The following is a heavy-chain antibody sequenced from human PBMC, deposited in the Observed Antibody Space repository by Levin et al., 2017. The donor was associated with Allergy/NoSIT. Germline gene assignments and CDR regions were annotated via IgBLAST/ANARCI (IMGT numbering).Heavy chain of an antibody. J-gene: IGHJ4*02. Sequence: LSLTCAASGFTFSGFAIHWVRQASGKGLEWVGRVKSKANNYATAYATSVKGRFTISRDDSKNTAYLQMTSLKTEDTAVYYCTRLEDSSSWPKVDCWGQGTLVTVSS. D-gene: IGHD6-13*01. V-gene: IGHV3-73*01. CDR2: VKSKANNYAT. CDR3: TRLEDSSSWPKVDC. CDR1: GFTFSGFA.